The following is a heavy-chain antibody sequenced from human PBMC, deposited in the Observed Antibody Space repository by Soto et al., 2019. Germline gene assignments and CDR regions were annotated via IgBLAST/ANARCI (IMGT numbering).Heavy chain of an antibody. CDR3: AKDYGSSRYFFDY. D-gene: IGHD6-19*01. J-gene: IGHJ4*02. CDR1: GFTFINYA. V-gene: IGHV3-23*01. CDR2: ISGNGANT. Sequence: GGSLRLSCAASGFTFINYAMTWVRQAPGEGLEWVSTISGNGANTHYADSVKGRFSISRDNSKNTLYIQMNSLRADGTAIYYCAKDYGSSRYFFDYWGQGALVTVS.